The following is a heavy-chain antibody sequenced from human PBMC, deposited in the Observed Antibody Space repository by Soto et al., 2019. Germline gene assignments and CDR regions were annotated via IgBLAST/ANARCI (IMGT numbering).Heavy chain of an antibody. CDR3: ASNGYSSTWHSWFDP. D-gene: IGHD6-13*01. CDR1: GYTFTSYA. J-gene: IGHJ5*02. CDR2: INAGNGNT. V-gene: IGHV1-3*01. Sequence: ASVKVSCKASGYTFTSYAMHWVRQAPGQRLEWMGWINAGNGNTKYSQKFQGRVTITRDTSTSTVYMELSSLRSEDTAVYYCASNGYSSTWHSWFDPWGQGTLVTVSS.